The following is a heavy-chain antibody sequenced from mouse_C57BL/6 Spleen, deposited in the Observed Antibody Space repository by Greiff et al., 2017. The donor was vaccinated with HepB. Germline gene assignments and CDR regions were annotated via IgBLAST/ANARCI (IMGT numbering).Heavy chain of an antibody. CDR1: GFTFSSYA. Sequence: EVQLQESGGGLVKPGGSLKLSCAASGFTFSSYAMSWVRQTPEKRLEWVATISDGGSYTYYPDNVKGRFTISRDNAKNNLYLQMSHLKSEDTAMYYCARSNYAMDYWGQGTSVTVSS. CDR2: ISDGGSYT. CDR3: ARSNYAMDY. V-gene: IGHV5-4*01. J-gene: IGHJ4*01.